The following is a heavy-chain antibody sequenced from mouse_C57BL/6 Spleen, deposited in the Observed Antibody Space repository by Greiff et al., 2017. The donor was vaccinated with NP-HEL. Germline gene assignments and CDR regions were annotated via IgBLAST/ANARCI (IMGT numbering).Heavy chain of an antibody. CDR3: AEGTRMDY. Sequence: VQLQQSGAELARPGASVKMSCKASGYTFTSYTMHWVKQRPGQGLEWIGYINPSSGYTKYNQKFKDKATLTADKSSSTAYMQLSSLTSEDSAVYYCAEGTRMDYWGQGTTLTVSS. V-gene: IGHV1-4*01. D-gene: IGHD3-3*01. J-gene: IGHJ2*01. CDR1: GYTFTSYT. CDR2: INPSSGYT.